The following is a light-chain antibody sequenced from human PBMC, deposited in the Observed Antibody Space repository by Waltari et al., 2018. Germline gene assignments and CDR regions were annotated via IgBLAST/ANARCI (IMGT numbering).Light chain of an antibody. Sequence: DTQMTQSPSTLSASVGDTVTITCRASQSISSWLAWYQQKPGKAPKLLIFHASSLESGVPSRFSGGGSGVEFTLTISSLQPDDFATYYCQQYGTYPIYTFGQGTKLEIK. V-gene: IGKV1-5*01. CDR2: HAS. J-gene: IGKJ2*01. CDR1: QSISSW. CDR3: QQYGTYPIYT.